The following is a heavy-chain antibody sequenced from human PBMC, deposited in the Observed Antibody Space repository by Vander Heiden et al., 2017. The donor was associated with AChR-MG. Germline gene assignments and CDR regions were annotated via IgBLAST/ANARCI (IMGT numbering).Heavy chain of an antibody. D-gene: IGHD3-22*01. Sequence: QVQLVQSGAEVKKPGSSVKVSCKASGGTFSSYAISWVRQAPGQGLEWMGGIIPIFGTANYAQKFQGRVTITADESTSTAYMELSSLRSEDTAVYYCACWSYYYDSSGPSALTWFDYWGQGTLVTVSS. V-gene: IGHV1-69*01. CDR1: GGTFSSYA. J-gene: IGHJ4*02. CDR3: ACWSYYYDSSGPSALTWFDY. CDR2: IIPIFGTA.